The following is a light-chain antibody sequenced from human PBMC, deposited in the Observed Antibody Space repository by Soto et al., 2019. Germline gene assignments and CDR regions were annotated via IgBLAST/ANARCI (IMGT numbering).Light chain of an antibody. V-gene: IGKV3-11*01. J-gene: IGKJ4*01. CDR1: QSIGNS. CDR2: DAF. Sequence: TVLTQSPATLSLSPGERATLSCKASQSIGNSLGWFQQKPGQAPRLLIDDAFNRATGIPARFTASGSGSDFTLTISSLEPEEFGVYYCRQRDNWPLTCGGGTKVEIK. CDR3: RQRDNWPLT.